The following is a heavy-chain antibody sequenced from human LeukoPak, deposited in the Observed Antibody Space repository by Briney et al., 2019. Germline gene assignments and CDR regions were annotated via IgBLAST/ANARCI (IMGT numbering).Heavy chain of an antibody. Sequence: GGSLRLSCAASGFTFNSYWMHWVRQAPGKGLEWVSGVSGTGENIYYGDSVKGRFTISRDNSRNTLYLQMNSLRADDMGVYYCVKEPSGANVVPADAFDFWGQGTMVTVSS. CDR3: VKEPSGANVVPADAFDF. CDR1: GFTFNSYW. CDR2: VSGTGENI. D-gene: IGHD2-2*01. V-gene: IGHV3-23*01. J-gene: IGHJ3*01.